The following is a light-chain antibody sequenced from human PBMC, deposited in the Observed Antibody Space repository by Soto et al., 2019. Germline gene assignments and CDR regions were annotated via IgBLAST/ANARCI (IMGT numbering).Light chain of an antibody. CDR2: RAS. V-gene: IGKV3-20*01. J-gene: IGKJ4*01. CDR1: QSVSSNY. Sequence: EIVLTQSPGTLSLSPGERATLSCRASQSVSSNYLAWYQQKPGQAHKVLIYRASIRATGIPDRFTGSGSGTDFTLTIRRLEPEDFAVYYCKQYGSSPPTVGGGTKVDIK. CDR3: KQYGSSPPT.